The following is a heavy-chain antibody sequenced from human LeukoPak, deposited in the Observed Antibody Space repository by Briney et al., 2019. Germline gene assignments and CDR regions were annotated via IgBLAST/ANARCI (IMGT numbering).Heavy chain of an antibody. Sequence: GASVKVSCKAFGYTFTGYYMHWVRQAPGQGLEWMGWISPYNGNTKYAQKLQGRVTMTTDTSTSTAYMELRSLRSDDTAVYYCARQHDYGDYVGYWGQGTLVTVSS. J-gene: IGHJ4*02. CDR2: ISPYNGNT. D-gene: IGHD4-17*01. V-gene: IGHV1-18*04. CDR3: ARQHDYGDYVGY. CDR1: GYTFTGYY.